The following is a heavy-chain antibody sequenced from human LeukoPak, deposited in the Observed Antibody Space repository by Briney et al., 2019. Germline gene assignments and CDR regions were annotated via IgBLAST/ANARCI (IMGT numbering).Heavy chain of an antibody. V-gene: IGHV3-11*01. CDR2: ISSGGSSI. J-gene: IGHJ4*02. CDR3: ARRTAGGRCFDY. Sequence: GVSLRLSCAVSGFTFSDYHMSWIRQAPGKGLEWISYISSGGSSISHVDSVKGRFTISRDNAENSLYLQMNSLRAEDTAVYYCARRTAGGRCFDYWGQGTLVTVSS. D-gene: IGHD6-13*01. CDR1: GFTFSDYH.